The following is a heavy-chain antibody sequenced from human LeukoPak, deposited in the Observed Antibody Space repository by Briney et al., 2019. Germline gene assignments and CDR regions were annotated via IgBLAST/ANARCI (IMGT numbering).Heavy chain of an antibody. D-gene: IGHD6-13*01. J-gene: IGHJ4*02. CDR1: GFTFSSYS. V-gene: IGHV3-21*01. Sequence: GGSLRLSCAASGFTFSSYSMNWVRQAPGKGLEWVSSISSSSSYIYYADSVKGRFTISRDNAKNSLYLQMNSLRAEDMAVYYCARDRTPPPVRIAAAGTSQPDYWGQGTLVTVSS. CDR2: ISSSSSYI. CDR3: ARDRTPPPVRIAAAGTSQPDY.